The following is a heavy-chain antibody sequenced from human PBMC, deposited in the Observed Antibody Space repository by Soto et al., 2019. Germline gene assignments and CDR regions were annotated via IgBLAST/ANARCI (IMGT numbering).Heavy chain of an antibody. J-gene: IGHJ3*02. CDR2: ISGSGGST. CDR3: AKDTVVVVAATDAFDI. D-gene: IGHD2-15*01. CDR1: GFTFSSYA. V-gene: IGHV3-23*01. Sequence: EVQLLESGGGLVQPGGSLRLSCAASGFTFSSYAMSWVRQAPGKGLEWVSAISGSGGSTYYADSVKGRFTISRDNSKNTLYLQMNSLRAEDTAVYYCAKDTVVVVAATDAFDIWGQGTMVTVSS.